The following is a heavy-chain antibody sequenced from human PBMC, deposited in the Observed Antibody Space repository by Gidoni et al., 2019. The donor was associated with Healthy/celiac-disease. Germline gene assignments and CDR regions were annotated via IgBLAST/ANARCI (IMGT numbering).Heavy chain of an antibody. V-gene: IGHV4-4*07. J-gene: IGHJ4*02. D-gene: IGHD6-25*01. CDR1: GSSISNYY. CDR2: VYSSGST. CDR3: ARGPRAAAGPLNYFFDH. Sequence: QVQLQESGPGLVKPSETLSLTCTVSGSSISNYYWNWLRQPAGKGLEWIGRVYSSGSTIYNPSLKSRITVSVDTSKSQFSLRLGSVTAADTAVYYCARGPRAAAGPLNYFFDHWGQGTLVTVSS.